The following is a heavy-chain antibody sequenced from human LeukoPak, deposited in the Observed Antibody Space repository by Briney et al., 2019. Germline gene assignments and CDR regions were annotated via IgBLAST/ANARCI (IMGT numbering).Heavy chain of an antibody. CDR2: ISGSGST. CDR1: DDSISYFY. CDR3: ARSLYCSSTSCYFDY. Sequence: SETLSLTCSVSDDSISYFYWSWIRQAAGKGLEWIGRISGSGSTDYNASLKSRVTMSVDTSKNQLSLKVISVTAADTAVYYCARSLYCSSTSCYFDYWGQGTLVTVSS. V-gene: IGHV4-4*07. J-gene: IGHJ4*02. D-gene: IGHD2-2*01.